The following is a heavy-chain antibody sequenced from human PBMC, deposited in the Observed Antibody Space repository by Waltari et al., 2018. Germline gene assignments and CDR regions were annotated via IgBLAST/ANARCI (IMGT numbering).Heavy chain of an antibody. CDR1: GFTFRDYA. V-gene: IGHV3-23*04. CDR3: AKRAFSSGWGPDGFDI. D-gene: IGHD6-19*01. Sequence: EVQLVESGGDLVQPGGSLRLSCAASGFTFRDYAMTWVRQAPGRGLEWVSVGHGNGRDTGYADSVRGRFTTSRDNSNNTLFLQMNRLRVDDTAVYYCAKRAFSSGWGPDGFDIWGQGTTVTVSS. J-gene: IGHJ3*02. CDR2: GHGNGRDT.